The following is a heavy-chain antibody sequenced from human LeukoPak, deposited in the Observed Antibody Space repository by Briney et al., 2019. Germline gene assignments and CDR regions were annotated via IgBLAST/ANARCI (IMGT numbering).Heavy chain of an antibody. D-gene: IGHD2-21*02. CDR3: ARYDCGGDCYPYYFDY. Sequence: GGSLRLSCAASGFTFSSYSMNWVRQAPGKGLEWVSSISSSSSYIYYADSVKGRFTISRDNAKNSLYLQMNSLRAEGTAVYYCARYDCGGDCYPYYFDYWGQGTLVTVSS. V-gene: IGHV3-21*01. J-gene: IGHJ4*02. CDR1: GFTFSSYS. CDR2: ISSSSSYI.